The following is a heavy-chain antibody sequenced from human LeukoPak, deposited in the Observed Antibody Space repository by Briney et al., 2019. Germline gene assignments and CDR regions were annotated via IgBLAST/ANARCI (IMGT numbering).Heavy chain of an antibody. V-gene: IGHV1-18*01. CDR1: GYTFTSYG. CDR2: ISAYNGNT. D-gene: IGHD1-26*01. Sequence: ASVKVSCKASGYTFTSYGISWVRQAPGQGLEWMGWISAYNGNTNYAQKLQGRVTMTTDTSTSTAYMELRSLRSDDTAVYYCAKDRRALGYGGAFDIWGQGTMVTVSS. CDR3: AKDRRALGYGGAFDI. J-gene: IGHJ3*02.